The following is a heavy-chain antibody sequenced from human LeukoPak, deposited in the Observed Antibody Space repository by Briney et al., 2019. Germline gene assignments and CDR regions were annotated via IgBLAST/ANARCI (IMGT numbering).Heavy chain of an antibody. CDR2: INHSGST. V-gene: IGHV4-34*01. CDR1: GGPFSDYY. Sequence: SETLSLTCAVYGGPFSDYYWSWIRQPPGKGLEWIGEINHSGSTNYNPSLKSRVTISVDTSKNQFSLKLSSVTAADTAVYYCASRCGGNSDSCWFDPWGQGTLVTVSS. CDR3: ASRCGGNSDSCWFDP. D-gene: IGHD4-23*01. J-gene: IGHJ5*02.